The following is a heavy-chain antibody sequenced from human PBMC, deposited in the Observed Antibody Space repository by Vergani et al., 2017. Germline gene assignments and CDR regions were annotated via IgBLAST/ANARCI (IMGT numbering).Heavy chain of an antibody. Sequence: QLQLQESGPGLVKPSETLSLTCTVSGGSISSSSYYWGWIRQPPGKGLGWIGSIYYSGSTYYNPSLKSRVTISVDTSKNQFSLKLSSVTAADTAVYYCAANLFYGIAAAGPPLDWGQGTLVTVSS. CDR2: IYYSGST. J-gene: IGHJ4*02. V-gene: IGHV4-39*01. CDR3: AANLFYGIAAAGPPLD. D-gene: IGHD6-13*01. CDR1: GGSISSSSYY.